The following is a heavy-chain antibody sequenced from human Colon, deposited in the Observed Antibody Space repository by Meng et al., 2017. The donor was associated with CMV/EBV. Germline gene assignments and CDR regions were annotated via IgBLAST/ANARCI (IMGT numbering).Heavy chain of an antibody. Sequence: GESLKISCEVSGFTLKSYEMNWVRQAPGKGLEWVAYISGSGNNRYYGDSVKGRFVISRDNAKNSVFLETNSLRVEDTAICYCARVGTEGLLIDSWGRGTLVTVSS. J-gene: IGHJ4*02. CDR3: ARVGTEGLLIDS. V-gene: IGHV3-48*03. CDR1: GFTLKSYE. CDR2: ISGSGNNR. D-gene: IGHD1-7*01.